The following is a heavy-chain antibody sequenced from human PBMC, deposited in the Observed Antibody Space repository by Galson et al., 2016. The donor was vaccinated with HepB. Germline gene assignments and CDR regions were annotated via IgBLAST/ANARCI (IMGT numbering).Heavy chain of an antibody. J-gene: IGHJ4*02. Sequence: SVKVSCKASGYSFTGYFLNWVRQAPGQGLEWMGWIGPGSGDTKYAQKFQVRVTITRDRSISTVTMELNRLRSDDTAVYYCARSTGFGTRIDYWGQGTQVTVSS. CDR2: IGPGSGDT. D-gene: IGHD1-7*01. V-gene: IGHV1-2*02. CDR3: ARSTGFGTRIDY. CDR1: GYSFTGYF.